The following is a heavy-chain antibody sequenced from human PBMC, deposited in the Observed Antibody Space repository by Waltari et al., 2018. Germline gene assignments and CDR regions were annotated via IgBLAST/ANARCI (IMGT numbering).Heavy chain of an antibody. J-gene: IGHJ1*01. CDR3: ARGSGSYYLEYFQH. CDR2: IYSGGST. CDR1: GFTVSSSY. V-gene: IGHV3-53*01. D-gene: IGHD1-26*01. Sequence: EVQLVESGGGLIQPGGSLRLSCAASGFTVSSSYMSWVRQAPGKGLEWVSVIYSGGSTYYADSVKGRFTISRDNSKNTLYLQMNSLRAEDTAVYYCARGSGSYYLEYFQHWGQGTLVTVSS.